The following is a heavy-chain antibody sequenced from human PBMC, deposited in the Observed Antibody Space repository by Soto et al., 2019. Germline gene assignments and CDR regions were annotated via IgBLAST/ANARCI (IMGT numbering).Heavy chain of an antibody. CDR2: ISWNSVSI. CDR3: AKSRDHVSNFDY. V-gene: IGHV3-9*01. CDR1: GFTFDDYG. D-gene: IGHD2-21*02. Sequence: EVQLVESGGGLVQSGRSLRLSCAASGFTFDDYGMHWVRQAPGKGLEWVSSISWNSVSIAYADSVKGRFTISRDNAKNSLYLQMNSLRAEDTALYYCAKSRDHVSNFDYWGQGTLVTVSS. J-gene: IGHJ4*02.